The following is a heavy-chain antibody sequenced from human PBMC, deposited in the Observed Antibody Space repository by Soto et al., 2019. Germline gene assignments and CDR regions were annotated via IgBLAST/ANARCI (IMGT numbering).Heavy chain of an antibody. J-gene: IGHJ4*02. Sequence: QVQLQESGPGLVKPSQTLSLTCTVSGGSISTVDYWWSWIRQSPDMGLEWIGHIYDGGRTYNNPSRESRVTMSVDTSKSRLSLTLSSVSAADTAVYYCARGPSGDKVGSWGQGTLVTVSS. D-gene: IGHD7-27*01. V-gene: IGHV4-30-4*01. CDR3: ARGPSGDKVGS. CDR1: GGSISTVDYW. CDR2: IYDGGRT.